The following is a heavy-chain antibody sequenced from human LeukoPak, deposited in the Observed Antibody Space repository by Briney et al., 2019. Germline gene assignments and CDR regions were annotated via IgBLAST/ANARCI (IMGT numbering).Heavy chain of an antibody. Sequence: SETLSLTCAVCGGSFSGYYWIWIREPPGGGLEWIGEISHSGSTNYNPSLKSRVTISVDTSKNQFSLKLSSVPAADTAVYYCARGKVNCSSTSCHFDPWGQGTLVTVSS. CDR2: ISHSGST. CDR3: ARGKVNCSSTSCHFDP. J-gene: IGHJ5*02. V-gene: IGHV4-34*01. CDR1: GGSFSGYY. D-gene: IGHD2-2*01.